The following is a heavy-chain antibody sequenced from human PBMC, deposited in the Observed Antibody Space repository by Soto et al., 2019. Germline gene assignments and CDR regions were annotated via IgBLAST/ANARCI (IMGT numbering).Heavy chain of an antibody. D-gene: IGHD4-17*01. J-gene: IGHJ6*02. Sequence: QVQLVQSGAEVKKPGSSVKVSCKASGGTFSSYAISCVRQAPGQGLEWMGGIIPIFGTANYAQKFQGIVTITADESTSTAYMELSSLRSEDTAVYYCERGEGVYAVTPKNGMDVWGQGTTVTVSS. CDR1: GGTFSSYA. CDR2: IIPIFGTA. CDR3: ERGEGVYAVTPKNGMDV. V-gene: IGHV1-69*01.